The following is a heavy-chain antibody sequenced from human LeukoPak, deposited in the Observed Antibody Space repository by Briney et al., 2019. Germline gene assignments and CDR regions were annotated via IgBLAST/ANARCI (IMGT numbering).Heavy chain of an antibody. V-gene: IGHV3-21*01. J-gene: IGHJ4*02. D-gene: IGHD2-2*01. Sequence: SGGSLRLSCAGSGFTFSSYNMNWVRQAPGKGLEWVSSISGSSSYIYYADSVKGRFTISRGNAKNSLYLQMNSLRGDDTAVYYCARDGLPVALDKWGQGTLVTVSS. CDR2: ISGSSSYI. CDR3: ARDGLPVALDK. CDR1: GFTFSSYN.